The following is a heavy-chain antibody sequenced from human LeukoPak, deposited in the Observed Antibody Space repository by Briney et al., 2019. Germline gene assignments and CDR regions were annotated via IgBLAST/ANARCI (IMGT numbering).Heavy chain of an antibody. D-gene: IGHD3-16*01. CDR1: GFTFSSYG. J-gene: IGHJ4*02. V-gene: IGHV3-33*01. Sequence: SGRSLRLSCAASGFTFSSYGMHWVRQAPGKGLEWVAVIWYDGSNKYYADSVKGRFTISRDNSKNTLYLQMNSLRAEDTAVYYCAREGRRRGYFDYWGQGTLVTVSS. CDR3: AREGRRRGYFDY. CDR2: IWYDGSNK.